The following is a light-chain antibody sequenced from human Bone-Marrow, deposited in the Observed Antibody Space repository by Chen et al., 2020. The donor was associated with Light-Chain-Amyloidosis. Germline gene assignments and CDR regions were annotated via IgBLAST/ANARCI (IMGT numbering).Light chain of an antibody. CDR2: GAS. CDR1: QSVTSSF. J-gene: IGKJ2*02. Sequence: EVVLTQSPGTLSLSPGERATLSCRASQSVTSSFLSWYQQKPGQSPRLLIYGASSRATGIPDRFSGSGSETDFTLTISSLEPEEFAVYYCQLYDSSLPCTFGQGTKLEIK. CDR3: QLYDSSLPCT. V-gene: IGKV3-20*01.